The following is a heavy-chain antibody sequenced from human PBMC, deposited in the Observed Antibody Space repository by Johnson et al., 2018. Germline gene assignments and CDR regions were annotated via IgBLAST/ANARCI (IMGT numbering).Heavy chain of an antibody. Sequence: VQLVESGGGLVKPGGSLRLSCAASGFTFSSYSMNWVRKAPGKGLEWVSSISSSSSYIYYADSVKGRFTISRDNHKNSLLLQMNSLRAEDTAVYTCAKTGVKPTVPRTGAYDMDVWCKGTPVTVSS. J-gene: IGHJ6*03. D-gene: IGHD4-11*01. CDR3: AKTGVKPTVPRTGAYDMDV. CDR1: GFTFSSYS. CDR2: ISSSSSYI. V-gene: IGHV3-21*01.